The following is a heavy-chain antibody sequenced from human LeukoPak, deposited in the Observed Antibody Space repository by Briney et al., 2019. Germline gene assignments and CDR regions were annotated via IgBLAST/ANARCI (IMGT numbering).Heavy chain of an antibody. Sequence: SETLSLTCTVSGGSISSGDYYWSWIRPHPGKGLEWIGYIYYSGSTNYNPSLKRRVTISVDTSKNQFSLKLSSVTAADTAVYYCARVGEMATIMDYYFDYWGQGTLVTVSS. V-gene: IGHV4-61*08. CDR2: IYYSGST. CDR1: GGSISSGDYY. J-gene: IGHJ4*02. D-gene: IGHD5-24*01. CDR3: ARVGEMATIMDYYFDY.